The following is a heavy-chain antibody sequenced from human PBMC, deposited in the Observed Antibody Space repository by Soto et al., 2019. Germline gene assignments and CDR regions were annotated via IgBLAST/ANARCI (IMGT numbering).Heavy chain of an antibody. J-gene: IGHJ6*02. V-gene: IGHV4-4*02. CDR1: GGSISSSNW. CDR3: ALNTWDPYYYYYYGMDV. Sequence: QVQLQESGPGLVKPSGTLSLTCAVSGGSISSSNWWSWVRQPPGKGLEWIGEIYHSGSTNCNPSLKSRVTISVDKSKNQFSLKLSSVTAADTAVYYCALNTWDPYYYYYYGMDVWGQGTTVTVSS. D-gene: IGHD3-16*01. CDR2: IYHSGST.